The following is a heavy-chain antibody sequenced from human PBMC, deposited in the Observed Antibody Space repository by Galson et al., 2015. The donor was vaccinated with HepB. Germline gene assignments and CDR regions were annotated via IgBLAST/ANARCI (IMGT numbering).Heavy chain of an antibody. D-gene: IGHD6-6*01. CDR2: IYYSGST. V-gene: IGHV4-30-4*01. CDR3: SSGGMGTVRPGVYFHH. CDR1: GGSISRSDYY. Sequence: TLSLTCTVSGGSISRSDYYWSWIRQPPGKGLEWIGYIYYSGSTYYNPSLESRVTMSLDTAKNQFSLRLTSVTAADTAVYFCSSGGMGTVRPGVYFHHWGQGTLVTVSS. J-gene: IGHJ1*01.